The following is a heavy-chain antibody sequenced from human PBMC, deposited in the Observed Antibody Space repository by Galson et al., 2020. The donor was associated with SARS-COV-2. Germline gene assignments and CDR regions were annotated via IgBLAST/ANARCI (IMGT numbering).Heavy chain of an antibody. Sequence: SETLSLTCAVYGGSFSGYYWSWIRQPPGKGLEWLGEINHSGSTNYNPSLKSRVTISVDTSKNQFSRKLSSVTAADTAVYYCARGRDKGGSSWSPGVDYWGQGTLVTVSS. D-gene: IGHD6-13*01. V-gene: IGHV4-34*01. CDR1: GGSFSGYY. CDR3: ARGRDKGGSSWSPGVDY. J-gene: IGHJ4*02. CDR2: INHSGST.